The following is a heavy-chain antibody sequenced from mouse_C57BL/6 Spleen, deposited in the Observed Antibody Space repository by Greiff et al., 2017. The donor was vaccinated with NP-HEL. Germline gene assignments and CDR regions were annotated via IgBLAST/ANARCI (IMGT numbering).Heavy chain of an antibody. D-gene: IGHD1-1*01. Sequence: QVQLKQSGPELVKPGASVKISCKASGYAFSSSWMNWVKQRPGKGLEWIGRIYPGDGDTNYNGKFKGKATLTADKSSSTAYMQLSSLTSEDSAVYFCARWAPLTTVEGYWYFDVWGTGTTVTVSS. CDR1: GYAFSSSW. V-gene: IGHV1-82*01. CDR2: IYPGDGDT. J-gene: IGHJ1*03. CDR3: ARWAPLTTVEGYWYFDV.